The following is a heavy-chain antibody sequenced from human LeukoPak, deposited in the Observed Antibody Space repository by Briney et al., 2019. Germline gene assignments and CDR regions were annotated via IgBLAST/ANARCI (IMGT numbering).Heavy chain of an antibody. J-gene: IGHJ4*02. Sequence: GGSLRLSCAASGFTFSSYAMSWVRQAPGKGLEWVSSISGSGDSTYYADSVKGRFTISRDNSKNTLYLQMNSLRVEDTAVYYCAKVARGSTYGSLDFWGQGTLVTVSS. CDR2: ISGSGDST. D-gene: IGHD5-18*01. V-gene: IGHV3-23*01. CDR1: GFTFSSYA. CDR3: AKVARGSTYGSLDF.